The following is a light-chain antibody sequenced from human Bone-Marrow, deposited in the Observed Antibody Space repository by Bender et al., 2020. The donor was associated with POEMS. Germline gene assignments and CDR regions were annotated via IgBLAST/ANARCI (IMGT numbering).Light chain of an antibody. CDR1: SSDVGAYDY. V-gene: IGLV2-14*03. Sequence: QSALTQPRSVSGSPGQSVTISCTGTSSDVGAYDYVSWYQHHPGKAPRLMIFDVDDRPSGVSDRFSGSKSGNTASLTISGLQPEDEADYFCSSYTSSSTVVFGGGIKLTVL. CDR2: DVD. CDR3: SSYTSSSTVV. J-gene: IGLJ3*02.